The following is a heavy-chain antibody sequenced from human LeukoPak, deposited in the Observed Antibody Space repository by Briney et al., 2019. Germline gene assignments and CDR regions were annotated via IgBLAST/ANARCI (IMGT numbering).Heavy chain of an antibody. D-gene: IGHD3-10*01. J-gene: IGHJ5*02. V-gene: IGHV4-34*01. Sequence: PSETLSLTCAVYGGSFSGYYWSWIRQPPGKGLEWIGEINHSGSTNYNPSLKSRVTISVDTSKNQFPLKLSSVTAADTAVYYCARGLGYYYGSGRTRWFDPWGQGTLVTVSS. CDR1: GGSFSGYY. CDR3: ARGLGYYYGSGRTRWFDP. CDR2: INHSGST.